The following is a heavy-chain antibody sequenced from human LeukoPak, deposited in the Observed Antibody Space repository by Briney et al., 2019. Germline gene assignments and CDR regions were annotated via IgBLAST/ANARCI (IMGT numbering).Heavy chain of an antibody. D-gene: IGHD6-13*01. V-gene: IGHV3-74*01. CDR3: AGGIAAAGNDFDY. Sequence: GGSLRLSCAASGFTFDDYGMSWVRQAPGKGLVWVSRINSDGSSTSYADSVKGRFTISRDNAKNTLYLQMNSLRAEDTAVYYCAGGIAAAGNDFDYWGQGTLVTVSS. CDR2: INSDGSST. CDR1: GFTFDDYG. J-gene: IGHJ4*02.